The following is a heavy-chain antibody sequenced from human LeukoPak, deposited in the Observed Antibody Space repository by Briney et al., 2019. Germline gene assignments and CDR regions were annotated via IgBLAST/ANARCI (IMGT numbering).Heavy chain of an antibody. CDR1: GGSISSGGYY. CDR2: IYYSGNT. D-gene: IGHD3-10*01. CDR3: ARLGTPGGFGELFYRSCFDH. Sequence: SQTLSLTCTVSGGSISSGGYYWSWIRQHPGKGLEWIGYIYYSGNTYYNPSLKSRVTISVDTSKNQFSLKLSSVTAADTAVYYCARLGTPGGFGELFYRSCFDHWGQGTLVTVSS. V-gene: IGHV4-31*03. J-gene: IGHJ4*02.